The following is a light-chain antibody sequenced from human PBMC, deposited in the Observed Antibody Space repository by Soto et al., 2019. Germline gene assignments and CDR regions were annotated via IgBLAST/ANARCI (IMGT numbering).Light chain of an antibody. CDR1: QRVSTY. J-gene: IGKJ1*01. CDR2: GES. V-gene: IGKV3-15*01. Sequence: EIVLTQSPATLSLTPGDTATLSCRATQRVSTYLAWYQQKPGQAPRLLIYGESARATGIPARFSGSGSGTEFTLTINSLQSEDFAVYYCQQYNNWPRTFGQGTKVDIK. CDR3: QQYNNWPRT.